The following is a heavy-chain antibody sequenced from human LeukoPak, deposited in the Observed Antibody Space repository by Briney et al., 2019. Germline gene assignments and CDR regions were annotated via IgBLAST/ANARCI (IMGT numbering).Heavy chain of an antibody. CDR1: GFTFDDYA. D-gene: IGHD4-17*01. V-gene: IGHV3-9*01. CDR3: ARGGTVTGFGY. J-gene: IGHJ4*02. CDR2: ISWNSGSI. Sequence: GGSLRLSCAASGFTFDDYAMHWVRRAPGKGLEWVSGISWNSGSIGCADSVKGRFTISRDNAKNSLYLQMNSLRAEDTAVYYCARGGTVTGFGYWGQGTLVTVSS.